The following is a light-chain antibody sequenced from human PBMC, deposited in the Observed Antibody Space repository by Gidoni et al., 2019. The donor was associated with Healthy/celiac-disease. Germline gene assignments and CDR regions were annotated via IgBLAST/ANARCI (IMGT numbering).Light chain of an antibody. CDR2: EGS. CDR1: SSDVGGYHD. Sequence: QSALTKPPPATGSPSQSVTISCTGASSDVGGYHDVSWYQQHPGQAPQLMIYEGSQRPSGVPDRFSGSKSGNTASLTVSALHAEDEADYYCSSYAGRNNFVFGTGTKVTVL. CDR3: SSYAGRNNFV. J-gene: IGLJ1*01. V-gene: IGLV2-8*01.